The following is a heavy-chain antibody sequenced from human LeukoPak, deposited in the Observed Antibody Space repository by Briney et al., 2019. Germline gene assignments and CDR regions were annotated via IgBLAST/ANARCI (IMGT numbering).Heavy chain of an antibody. J-gene: IGHJ4*02. D-gene: IGHD1-1*01. CDR3: ARLNTGQHAAYNFAY. CDR2: INHSGST. Sequence: PSETLSLTCAVYGGSFSGYYWSWIRQPPGKGLEWIGEINHSGSTNYNPSLKSRVTISVDTSKNQFSLKLSSVTAADTAVYYCARLNTGQHAAYNFAYWAREPWSPSPQ. V-gene: IGHV4-34*01. CDR1: GGSFSGYY.